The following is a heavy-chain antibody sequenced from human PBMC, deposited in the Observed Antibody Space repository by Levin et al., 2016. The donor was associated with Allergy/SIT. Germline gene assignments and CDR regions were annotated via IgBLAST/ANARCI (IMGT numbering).Heavy chain of an antibody. J-gene: IGHJ4*02. D-gene: IGHD5-18*01. CDR2: IIPAFGIT. CDR1: GGTFGSYA. Sequence: SVKVSCKPPGGTFGSYAITWVRQAPGQGLQWMGWIIPAFGITNYAQAFQGRVTITADGDVPPSTAYMELSSLTSEDTAIYYCARVEAGTYTSGPDPYYFDQWGQGTLVTVSS. V-gene: IGHV1-69*13. CDR3: ARVEAGTYTSGPDPYYFDQ.